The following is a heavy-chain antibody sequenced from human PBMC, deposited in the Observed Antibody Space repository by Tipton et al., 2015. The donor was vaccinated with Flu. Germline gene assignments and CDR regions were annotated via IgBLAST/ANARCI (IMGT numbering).Heavy chain of an antibody. CDR1: GGSISSSNYY. D-gene: IGHD3-22*01. CDR3: ACHPLGAHYDSSGYYYGWLDP. CDR2: TYYSGST. Sequence: TLSLTCTVSGGSISSSNYYWGWIRQPPGKGLEWIGSTYYSGSTYYNPSLKSRVTISVDTSKNQFSLKLSSVTAADTAVYYCACHPLGAHYDSSGYYYGWLDPWGQGTLVTVSS. J-gene: IGHJ5*02. V-gene: IGHV4-39*01.